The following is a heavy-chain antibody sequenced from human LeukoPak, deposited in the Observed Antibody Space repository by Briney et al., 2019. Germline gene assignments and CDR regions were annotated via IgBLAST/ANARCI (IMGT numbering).Heavy chain of an antibody. CDR3: ARDHGGSPLLDTFDI. Sequence: AASVKVSCKGSGYTFTTYGISWVRQAPGQGLEWMGWINTDIGHTNYAQKLQGRVTMTTDTSTSTAYMELRSLRSDDTAVYYCARDHGGSPLLDTFDIWGQGTMVTVSS. CDR1: GYTFTTYG. CDR2: INTDIGHT. D-gene: IGHD1-26*01. V-gene: IGHV1-18*01. J-gene: IGHJ3*02.